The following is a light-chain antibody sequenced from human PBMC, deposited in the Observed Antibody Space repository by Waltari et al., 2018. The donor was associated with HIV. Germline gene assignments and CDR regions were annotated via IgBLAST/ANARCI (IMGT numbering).Light chain of an antibody. J-gene: IGLJ1*01. V-gene: IGLV2-14*03. CDR1: SSDVGGYNH. CDR2: DVS. CDR3: TSYTTINTYV. Sequence: QSALTQPASVSGSPGQSLTISCTGTSSDVGGYNHDSWYQQHPAKAPKVIIYDVSNRPSGVSNRFSGSKSGNTASLTISGLQAEDEADYYCTSYTTINTYVFGTGTKVTVL.